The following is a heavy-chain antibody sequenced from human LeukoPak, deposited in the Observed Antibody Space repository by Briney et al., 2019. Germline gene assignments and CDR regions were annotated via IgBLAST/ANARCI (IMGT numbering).Heavy chain of an antibody. CDR1: GFTFSDHY. J-gene: IGHJ3*02. CDR3: AKDQGTYCSTTSCYAPDAFDI. D-gene: IGHD2-2*01. CDR2: ISSGSTYT. V-gene: IGHV3-11*05. Sequence: KPGGSLRLSCEVSGFTFSDHYMSWIRQAPGKRLEWVTYISSGSTYTNYADSVEGRFTISRDNAKNSLYLQMNSLRAEDTAVYYCAKDQGTYCSTTSCYAPDAFDIWGQGTMVTVSS.